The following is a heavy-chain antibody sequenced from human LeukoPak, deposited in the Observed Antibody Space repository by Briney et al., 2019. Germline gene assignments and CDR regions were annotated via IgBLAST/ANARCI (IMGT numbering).Heavy chain of an antibody. CDR1: GYTFTGYD. Sequence: ASVKVSCKASGYTFTGYDINWVRQATGQGLEWMGWMNPNTGDTGYAQKFQGRVTMARNSSIDTAYMELSGLRSEDTAVYYCTRGSLSGSSRDYWGQGTLLTVSS. CDR2: MNPNTGDT. D-gene: IGHD1-26*01. J-gene: IGHJ4*02. CDR3: TRGSLSGSSRDY. V-gene: IGHV1-8*01.